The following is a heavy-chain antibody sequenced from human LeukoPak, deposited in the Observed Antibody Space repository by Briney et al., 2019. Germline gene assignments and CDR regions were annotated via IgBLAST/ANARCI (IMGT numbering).Heavy chain of an antibody. CDR2: ISAYDGNT. D-gene: IGHD6-13*01. CDR1: GYTFTSYG. J-gene: IGHJ3*02. Sequence: ASVKVSCKASGYTFTSYGISWVRQAPGQGLEWMGWISAYDGNTNYAQKLQGRITLTTDTSTSTAYMQLRSLRSDDTAIYYCARDSIAAINEAFDIWGQGTMVTVSS. CDR3: ARDSIAAINEAFDI. V-gene: IGHV1-18*01.